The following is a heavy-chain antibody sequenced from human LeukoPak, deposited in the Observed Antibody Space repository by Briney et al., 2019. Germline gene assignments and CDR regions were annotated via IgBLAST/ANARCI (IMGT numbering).Heavy chain of an antibody. J-gene: IGHJ4*02. CDR2: IYYSGST. D-gene: IGHD6-19*01. CDR3: ARVGYSSGWYFAYLDY. Sequence: SETLSLTCTVSGGSISSYYWSWIRQPPGKGLEWIGYIYYSGSTNYNPSLKRRVTISVDTSKNQFSLRLSSVTAADTAVYYCARVGYSSGWYFAYLDYWGQGTLVTVSS. CDR1: GGSISSYY. V-gene: IGHV4-59*01.